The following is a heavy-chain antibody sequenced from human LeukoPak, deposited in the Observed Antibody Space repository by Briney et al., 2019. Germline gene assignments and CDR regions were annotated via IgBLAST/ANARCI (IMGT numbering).Heavy chain of an antibody. D-gene: IGHD5-24*01. CDR1: GFTFSDHY. Sequence: GGSLRLSCAASGFTFSDHYMSWIRQAPGKGLEWVSYISSSGSTIYYADSVKGRFTISRDNAKNSLYLQMNSLRAEDTAVYYCAREPLGDGYNYYFDYWGQGTLVTVSS. CDR2: ISSSGSTI. V-gene: IGHV3-11*01. J-gene: IGHJ4*02. CDR3: AREPLGDGYNYYFDY.